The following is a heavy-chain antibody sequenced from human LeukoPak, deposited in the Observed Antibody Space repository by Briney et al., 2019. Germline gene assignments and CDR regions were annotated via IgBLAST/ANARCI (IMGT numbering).Heavy chain of an antibody. Sequence: TPSETLSLTCTVSGGSISSSGYYWGWIRQPPGKGLEWIGNVYSSGSPYYNPSLKSRVTISVDPSKNQFSLRLSSVTAADTALYYCARHFGAYGYGIDDWGQGTLVTVSS. D-gene: IGHD5-18*01. CDR1: GGSISSSGYY. CDR2: VYSSGSP. J-gene: IGHJ4*02. CDR3: ARHFGAYGYGIDD. V-gene: IGHV4-39*01.